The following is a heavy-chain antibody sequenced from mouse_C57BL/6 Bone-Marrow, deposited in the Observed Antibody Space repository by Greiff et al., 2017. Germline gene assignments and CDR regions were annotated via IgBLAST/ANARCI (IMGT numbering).Heavy chain of an antibody. CDR1: GYTFTSYW. D-gene: IGHD1-1*01. Sequence: QVQLQQPGAELVKPGASVKLSCKASGYTFTSYWMHWVKQRPIQGLEWIGNIDPSDSATHYNQKFKDKANLTVDKSSSTAYMQLSRLTAEDSAVYYCARDRDYGSSYWYFDVWGTGTTVTVSS. V-gene: IGHV1-52*01. CDR3: ARDRDYGSSYWYFDV. J-gene: IGHJ1*03. CDR2: IDPSDSAT.